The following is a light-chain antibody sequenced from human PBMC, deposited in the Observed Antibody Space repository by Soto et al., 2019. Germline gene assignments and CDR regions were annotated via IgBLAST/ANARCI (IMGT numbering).Light chain of an antibody. V-gene: IGKV3-11*01. J-gene: IGKJ2*01. CDR2: DTS. CDR1: QSVSTY. CDR3: QQRRSWPRT. Sequence: EIVLTQSPATLSLSPGERATLSCRASQSVSTYLAWYQQKPGQAPRLLIYDTSNRATGIPARFSGSGSGTDFTLRISGLEREDFAVYYCQQRRSWPRTFGQGTKLEIK.